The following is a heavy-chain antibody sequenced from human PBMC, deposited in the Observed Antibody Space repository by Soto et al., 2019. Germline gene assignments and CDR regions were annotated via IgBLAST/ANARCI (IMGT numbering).Heavy chain of an antibody. CDR3: AKMLLSFGVVIIDAFDI. V-gene: IGHV3-23*01. D-gene: IGHD3-3*01. CDR2: ISGSGGST. Sequence: PGGSLRLSCAASGFTFSSYAMSWVRQAPGKGPEWVSAISGSGGSTYYADSVKGRFTISRDNSKNTLYLQMNSLRAEDTAVYYCAKMLLSFGVVIIDAFDIWGQGTMVTVSS. J-gene: IGHJ3*02. CDR1: GFTFSSYA.